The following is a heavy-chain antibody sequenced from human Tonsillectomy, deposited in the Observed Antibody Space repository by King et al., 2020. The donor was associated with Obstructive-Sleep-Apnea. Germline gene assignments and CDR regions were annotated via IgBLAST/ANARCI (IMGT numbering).Heavy chain of an antibody. CDR2: ISISGIDM. CDR3: ARDHNWAFDH. Sequence: VQLVESGGGLVQPGGSLRLSCAASGFTFSSYSMNWVRQAPGKGLEWVSYISISGIDMYYADSVKGRFTISRDNAKNSLYLQMNSLRPEDTAVFYCARDHNWAFDHWGQGTLVTVSS. CDR1: GFTFSSYS. J-gene: IGHJ4*02. V-gene: IGHV3-48*04. D-gene: IGHD5-24*01.